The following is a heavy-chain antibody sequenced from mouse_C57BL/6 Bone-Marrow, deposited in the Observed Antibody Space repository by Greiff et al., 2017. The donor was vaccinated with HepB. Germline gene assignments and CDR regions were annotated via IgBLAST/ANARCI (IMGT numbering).Heavy chain of an antibody. CDR1: GFTFSSYG. CDR3: ARRTQLRMDY. D-gene: IGHD3-2*02. J-gene: IGHJ4*01. CDR2: ISSGGSYT. Sequence: EVKLMESGGDLVKPGGSLKLSCAASGFTFSSYGMSWVRQTPDKRLEWVASISSGGSYTYYPDSVKGRFTISRDNAKNTLYLQMSSLKSEDTAMYYCARRTQLRMDYWGQGTSVTVSS. V-gene: IGHV5-6*02.